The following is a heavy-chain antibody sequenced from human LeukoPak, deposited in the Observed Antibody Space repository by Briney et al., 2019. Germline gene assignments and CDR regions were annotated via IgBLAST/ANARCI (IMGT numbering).Heavy chain of an antibody. CDR2: IYHSGSI. Sequence: PSGTLSLTCAVSGGSISSSNWWSWVRQPPGKGLEWIGEIYHSGSINYNPSLKSRVTISVDTSKNQFSLKLSSVTAADTAVYYCARATLGSTDAFDIWGQGTMVTVSS. J-gene: IGHJ3*02. CDR1: GGSISSSNW. V-gene: IGHV4-4*02. CDR3: ARATLGSTDAFDI.